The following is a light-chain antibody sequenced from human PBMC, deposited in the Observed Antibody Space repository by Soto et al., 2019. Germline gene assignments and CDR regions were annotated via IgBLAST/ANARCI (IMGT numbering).Light chain of an antibody. Sequence: EIVLTQSPGTLSLSPGERATLSCRASQSVSSNYLAWYQRKPGQTPRLLIYAASSRATGVPDRFSGSGSGTDFTLTISRLEPGDFAVYYCQQYGRSPATFGQGT. J-gene: IGKJ1*01. V-gene: IGKV3-20*01. CDR1: QSVSSNY. CDR2: AAS. CDR3: QQYGRSPAT.